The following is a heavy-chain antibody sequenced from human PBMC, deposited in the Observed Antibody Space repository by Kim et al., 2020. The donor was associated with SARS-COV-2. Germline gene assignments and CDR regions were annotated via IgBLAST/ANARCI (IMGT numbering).Heavy chain of an antibody. J-gene: IGHJ4*02. CDR2: T. CDR3: GVVPAARTDY. Sequence: TYYNPSLKGRVTISVDTSKNQFSLKLSSVTAADPAVYYWGVVPAARTDYWGQGTLVTVSS. V-gene: IGHV4-39*01. D-gene: IGHD2-2*01.